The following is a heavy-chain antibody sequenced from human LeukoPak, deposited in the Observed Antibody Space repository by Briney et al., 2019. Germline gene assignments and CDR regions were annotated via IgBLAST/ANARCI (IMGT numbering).Heavy chain of an antibody. Sequence: GRSLRLSCAASGFTFSSYGMHWVRQAPGKGLEWVAVISYDGSNKYYADSVKGRFTISRDNSKNTLYQQMNSLRAEDTAVYYCANERSTLVSDAFDIWGQGTMVTVSS. J-gene: IGHJ3*02. CDR3: ANERSTLVSDAFDI. CDR1: GFTFSSYG. V-gene: IGHV3-30*18. CDR2: ISYDGSNK.